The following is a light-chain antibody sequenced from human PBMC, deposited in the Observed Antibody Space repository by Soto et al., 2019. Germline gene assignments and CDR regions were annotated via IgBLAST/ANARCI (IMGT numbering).Light chain of an antibody. Sequence: DIQITQSPSTLSASVGDRVTITCRASQTISSWLAWYQQKPGKAPKLLIYKASTLKSGVPSRFSGSGSGTNFTLTISSLQPEDFAAYYCQQSYSAPITFGQGTRLEIK. V-gene: IGKV1-5*03. CDR2: KAS. CDR3: QQSYSAPIT. J-gene: IGKJ5*01. CDR1: QTISSW.